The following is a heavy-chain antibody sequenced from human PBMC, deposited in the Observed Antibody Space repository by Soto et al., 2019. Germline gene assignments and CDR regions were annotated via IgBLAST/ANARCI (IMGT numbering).Heavy chain of an antibody. CDR1: GGSISSYY. J-gene: IGHJ6*02. CDR3: ARVEVVPAAPGYYSYGMDV. D-gene: IGHD2-2*01. Sequence: SETLSLTCTVSGGSISSYYWSWIRQPPWKGLEWIGYIYDSGSTNYNHSLKSRVTISVETSKNQFSLKLSSVTAADTAVYYFARVEVVPAAPGYYSYGMDVWGQGTTVTVSS. CDR2: IYDSGST. V-gene: IGHV4-59*01.